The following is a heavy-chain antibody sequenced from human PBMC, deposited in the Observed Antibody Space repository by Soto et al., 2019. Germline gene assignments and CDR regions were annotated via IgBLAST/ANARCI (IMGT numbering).Heavy chain of an antibody. J-gene: IGHJ4*02. CDR3: ARDGGSLGY. CDR2: FSSSSSTI. D-gene: IGHD1-26*01. CDR1: GLPSSSYS. Sequence: EVQLVESGGGLVQPGGSLSLSCAASGLPSSSYSMNGVRQAPGRGLEWVSYFSSSSSTIYYADSVKGRFTISRDNAKNSLYLQMNSLRDEDTAVYYCARDGGSLGYWGQGTLVTVSS. V-gene: IGHV3-48*02.